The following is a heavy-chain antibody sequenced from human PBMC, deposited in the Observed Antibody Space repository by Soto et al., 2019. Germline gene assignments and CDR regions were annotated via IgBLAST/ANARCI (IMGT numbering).Heavy chain of an antibody. V-gene: IGHV3-15*01. D-gene: IGHD6-13*01. J-gene: IGHJ4*02. CDR2: IKSKTDGGTT. CDR3: TTAWKTHSIAAAGTGDY. Sequence: GESLKISCAASGFTFSNAWMSWVRQAPGKGLEWVGRIKSKTDGGTTDYAAPVKGRFTISRDDSKNTLYLQMNSLKTEDTALYYRTTAWKTHSIAAAGTGDYWGQGTLVTVSS. CDR1: GFTFSNAW.